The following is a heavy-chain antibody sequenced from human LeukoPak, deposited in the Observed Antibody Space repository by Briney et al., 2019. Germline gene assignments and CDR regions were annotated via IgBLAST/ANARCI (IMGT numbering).Heavy chain of an antibody. Sequence: PSETLSLTCTVSGGSISSYYWSWIRQPPGEGLEWIGYIYYSGSTNYNPSLKSRVTISVDTSKNQFSLKLSSVTAADTAVYYCARDTGSSWSPYYYYGMDVWGQGTTVTVSS. CDR2: IYYSGST. CDR1: GGSISSYY. V-gene: IGHV4-59*01. CDR3: ARDTGSSWSPYYYYGMDV. J-gene: IGHJ6*02. D-gene: IGHD6-13*01.